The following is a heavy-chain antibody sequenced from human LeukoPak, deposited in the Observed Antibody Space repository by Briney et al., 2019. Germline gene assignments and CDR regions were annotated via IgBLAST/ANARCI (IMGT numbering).Heavy chain of an antibody. Sequence: GGSLRLSCAASGFTFSSYSMNWVRQAPGKGLEWVSSISSSSSYIYYADSVKGRFTISGDNAKNSLYLQMNSLRAEDTAVYYCARDTGYCSSTSCPDAFDIWGQGTMVTVSS. J-gene: IGHJ3*02. CDR3: ARDTGYCSSTSCPDAFDI. CDR2: ISSSSSYI. D-gene: IGHD2-2*03. V-gene: IGHV3-21*01. CDR1: GFTFSSYS.